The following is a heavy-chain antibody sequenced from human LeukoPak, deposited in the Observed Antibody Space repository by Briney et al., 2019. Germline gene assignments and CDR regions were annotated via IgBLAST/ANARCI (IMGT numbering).Heavy chain of an antibody. D-gene: IGHD7-27*01. CDR2: INAGNGNT. CDR1: GYTFTSYA. V-gene: IGHV1-3*01. J-gene: IGHJ4*02. CDR3: AILWGSTYFDH. Sequence: ASVKVSCKASGYTFTSYAMHWVRQAPGQRLEWMGWINAGNGNTKYSQKFQGRVTITRDTSASTAYMELSSLRPEDTAVYYCAILWGSTYFDHWGQGTLVTVSS.